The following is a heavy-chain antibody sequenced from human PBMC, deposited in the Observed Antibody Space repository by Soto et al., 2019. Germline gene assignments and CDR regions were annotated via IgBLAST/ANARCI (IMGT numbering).Heavy chain of an antibody. D-gene: IGHD6-19*01. CDR3: ARVGAVAGTGDY. CDR2: ISSSSSYI. V-gene: IGHV3-21*01. CDR1: GFTFSSYS. J-gene: IGHJ4*02. Sequence: EVQLVESGGGLVKHGGSLRLSCAASGFTFSSYSMNWVRQAPGKGLEWVSSISSSSSYIYYADSVKGRFTISRDNAKNSLYLQMNSLRAEDTAVYSCARVGAVAGTGDYWGQGTLVTVSS.